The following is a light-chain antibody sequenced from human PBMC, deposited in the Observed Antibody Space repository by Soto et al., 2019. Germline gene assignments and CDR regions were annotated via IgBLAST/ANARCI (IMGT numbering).Light chain of an antibody. CDR2: GAS. CDR3: QQYGSSPLT. Sequence: EIVLTQSPGTLSLSPGERATLSCRASQSVSSNYLAWYQQKPGQAPRLLIYGASRRATGIPDRFSGSGSGTDFTLTISRLEPEDFAVYYCQQYGSSPLTFGGGTKVDIK. CDR1: QSVSSNY. J-gene: IGKJ4*01. V-gene: IGKV3-20*01.